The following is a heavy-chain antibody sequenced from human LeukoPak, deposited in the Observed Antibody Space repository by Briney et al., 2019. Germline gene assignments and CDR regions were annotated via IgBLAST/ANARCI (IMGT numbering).Heavy chain of an antibody. CDR2: VYHRGNT. CDR3: ARGGSVVPAAHLDY. CDR1: GGSIINSDW. J-gene: IGHJ4*02. Sequence: SETLSLTCAVSGGSIINSDWWTWVRQTPGKGLEWIGEVYHRGNTNYNPSLKSRVTISVDESKKWFSLTLTSVTAADTAVYYCARGGSVVPAAHLDYWGQGTLVTVSS. V-gene: IGHV4-4*02. D-gene: IGHD2-2*01.